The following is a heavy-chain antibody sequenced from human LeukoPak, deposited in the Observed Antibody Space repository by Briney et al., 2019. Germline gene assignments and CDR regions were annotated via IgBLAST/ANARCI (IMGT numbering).Heavy chain of an antibody. CDR1: GGSISSYY. CDR3: ARGLMLSSSRSGAFDI. D-gene: IGHD6-6*01. J-gene: IGHJ3*02. V-gene: IGHV4-59*01. Sequence: SETLSLTCTVSGGSISSYYWSWIRQPPGKGLEWIGYIYYSGSTNYNPSLKSRVTISVDTSKNQFSLKLSSMTAADTAVYYCARGLMLSSSRSGAFDIWGQGTMVTVSS. CDR2: IYYSGST.